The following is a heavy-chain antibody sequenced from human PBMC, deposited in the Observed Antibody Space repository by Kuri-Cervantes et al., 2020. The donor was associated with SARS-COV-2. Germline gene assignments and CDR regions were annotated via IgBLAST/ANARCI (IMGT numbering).Heavy chain of an antibody. CDR1: GFTFSSYS. CDR2: ISSSSSYI. CDR3: ARERLRGVPMYYYYYGMDV. Sequence: GESLKISCAASGFTFSSYSMNWVRQAPGKGLEWVSYISSSSSYIYYADSVKGRFTISRDNAKNSLYLQMNSLRAEDTAVYYCARERLRGVPMYYYYYGMDVWGQGTTVTVSS. V-gene: IGHV3-21*05. D-gene: IGHD3-10*01. J-gene: IGHJ6*02.